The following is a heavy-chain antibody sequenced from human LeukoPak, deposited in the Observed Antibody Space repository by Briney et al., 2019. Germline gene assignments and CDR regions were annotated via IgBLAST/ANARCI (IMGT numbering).Heavy chain of an antibody. V-gene: IGHV3-30*02. CDR1: GFTFSSYG. D-gene: IGHD3-22*01. Sequence: GRSLRLSCAASGFTFSSYGMHWVRQAPGKGLEWVAFIRYDGSNKYYADSVKGRFTISRDNSKNTLYMQMNSLRAEDTAVYYCAKVINSGYYYYFDYWGQGTLVTVSS. CDR2: IRYDGSNK. CDR3: AKVINSGYYYYFDY. J-gene: IGHJ4*02.